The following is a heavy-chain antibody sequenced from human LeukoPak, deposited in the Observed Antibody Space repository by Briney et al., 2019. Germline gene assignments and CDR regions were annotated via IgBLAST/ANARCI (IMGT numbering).Heavy chain of an antibody. V-gene: IGHV3-21*01. J-gene: IGHJ4*02. CDR3: ARRGYYYDSSGYYSYEGRDY. Sequence: PGGSLRLSCAASGFTFSSYSMNWVRQAPGKGLEWVSSISSSNSYIYYADSVKGRFTISRDNTKNSLFLQMNNLRAEDTAVYYCARRGYYYDSSGYYSYEGRDYWGQGTLVTVSS. D-gene: IGHD3-22*01. CDR1: GFTFSSYS. CDR2: ISSSNSYI.